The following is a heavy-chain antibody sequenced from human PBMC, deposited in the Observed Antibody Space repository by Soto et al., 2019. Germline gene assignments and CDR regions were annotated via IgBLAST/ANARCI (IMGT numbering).Heavy chain of an antibody. V-gene: IGHV1-18*01. CDR2: ISPYSGNT. CDR3: ALVDNYVTPTPQDV. J-gene: IGHJ6*02. D-gene: IGHD3-16*01. CDR1: GYIFVNYG. Sequence: QVQLVQSGDEVRKPGSSVKVSCKASGYIFVNYGIAWVRQAPGQGLEWMGWISPYSGNTHYASKAQGRLTMTTDTXXSTTYMDLGSLTSDATAVYYCALVDNYVTPTPQDVWGQGTTVTVSS.